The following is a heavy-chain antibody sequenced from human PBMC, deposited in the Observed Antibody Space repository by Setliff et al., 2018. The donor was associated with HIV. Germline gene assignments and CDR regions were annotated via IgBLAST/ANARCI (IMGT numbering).Heavy chain of an antibody. Sequence: PGGSLRLSCAASGFTFSSYAMHWVRQAPGKGLEWVAVISYDGSNKYYADSVKGRFTISRDNSKNTLYLQMNSLRAEGTAVYYCARDRDGYSSVLYNWFDPWGQGTLVTVSS. J-gene: IGHJ5*02. V-gene: IGHV3-30*04. CDR3: ARDRDGYSSVLYNWFDP. D-gene: IGHD6-19*01. CDR1: GFTFSSYA. CDR2: ISYDGSNK.